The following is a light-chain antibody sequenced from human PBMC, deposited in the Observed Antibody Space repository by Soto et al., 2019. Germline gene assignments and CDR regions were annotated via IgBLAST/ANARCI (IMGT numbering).Light chain of an antibody. CDR1: ENINSR. CDR3: QQYNSYWT. Sequence: DIQMTQSPSTLSASVGDRVPLTCRASENINSRLAWYQQKPGKAPQLLIYKASTLRGGVPSRFSGSGSGTEFTLTISSLQPDDFTTYYCQQYNSYWTFGQGTKVDIK. J-gene: IGKJ1*01. CDR2: KAS. V-gene: IGKV1-5*03.